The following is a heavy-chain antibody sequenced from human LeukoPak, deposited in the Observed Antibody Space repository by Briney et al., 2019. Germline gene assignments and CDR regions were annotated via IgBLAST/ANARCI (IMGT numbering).Heavy chain of an antibody. CDR3: AELGITMIGGV. J-gene: IGHJ6*04. Sequence: GGSLRLSCAASGFTFSNAWMNWVRQAPGKGLEWVSYISSSGSTIYYADSVKGRFTISRDNAKNSLYLQMNSLRAEDTAVYHCAELGITMIGGVWGKGTTVTISS. CDR2: ISSSGSTI. V-gene: IGHV3-48*04. D-gene: IGHD3-10*02. CDR1: GFTFSNAW.